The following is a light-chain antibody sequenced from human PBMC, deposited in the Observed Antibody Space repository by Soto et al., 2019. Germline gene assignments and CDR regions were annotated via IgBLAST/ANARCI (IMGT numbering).Light chain of an antibody. CDR1: QSVYSNY. Sequence: EIVVTQSPGTLSLSPGERATLSCRASQSVYSNYVAWYQQKPGQAPRLLIHDASTRATGIPARFSGSGSGTEFILTISSVESEDFAVYYCQQHGSWGITFGPGTKVDI. V-gene: IGKV3-20*01. CDR2: DAS. CDR3: QQHGSWGIT. J-gene: IGKJ3*01.